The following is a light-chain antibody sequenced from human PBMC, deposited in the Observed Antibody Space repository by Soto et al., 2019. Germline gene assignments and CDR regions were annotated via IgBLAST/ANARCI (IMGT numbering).Light chain of an antibody. J-gene: IGKJ1*01. CDR1: QSVSSSY. Sequence: IVLTHCPGTLSLSPGEGATLSCRASQSVSSSYLAWYQQKPGQAPRLLIYGASSRATGIPDRFSGSGSGTDFTLTISRLEPEDFAVYYCQQYGSSPPCTFGQGTKVDI. CDR3: QQYGSSPPCT. CDR2: GAS. V-gene: IGKV3-20*01.